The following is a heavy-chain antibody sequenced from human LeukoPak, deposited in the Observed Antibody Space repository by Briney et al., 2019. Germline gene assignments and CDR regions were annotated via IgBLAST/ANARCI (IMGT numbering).Heavy chain of an antibody. D-gene: IGHD2-15*01. Sequence: GGSLRLSCAASGFTFGSYSMNWVRQAPGKGLEWVSSISSSSSYIYYADSVKGRFTISRDNAKNSLYLQMNSLRAEDTAVYYCAREYCSGGSCHRFFDYWGQGTLVTVSS. CDR2: ISSSSSYI. CDR3: AREYCSGGSCHRFFDY. CDR1: GFTFGSYS. V-gene: IGHV3-21*01. J-gene: IGHJ4*02.